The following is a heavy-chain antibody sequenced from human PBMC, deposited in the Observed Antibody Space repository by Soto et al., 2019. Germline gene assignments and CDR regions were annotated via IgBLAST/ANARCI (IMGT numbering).Heavy chain of an antibody. CDR1: GFTFSSYW. D-gene: IGHD3-10*01. Sequence: ESWGGLVQPGGSLRLSCAASGFTFSSYWMSWVRQAPGKGLEWVANIKQDGSEKYNVDFVKGRFTISRDNAKNSLYLQMNSLRVEDTAMYYCARAYGSGSLSGYWGQGTLVTVSS. CDR2: IKQDGSEK. J-gene: IGHJ4*02. V-gene: IGHV3-7*01. CDR3: ARAYGSGSLSGY.